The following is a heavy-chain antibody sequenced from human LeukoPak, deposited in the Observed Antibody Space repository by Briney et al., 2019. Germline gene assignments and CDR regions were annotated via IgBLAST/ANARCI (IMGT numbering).Heavy chain of an antibody. J-gene: IGHJ3*01. V-gene: IGHV4-34*09. Sequence: SETLSLTCAVYGGSFSGYYWSWIRQPPGKGLEWIGYIFYRGSTNYNPSLKSRITMSVDTSKNQFSLKLSSVTAADTAVYYCARDPAMIVVPTGTAGAFDVWGQGTVVTVSS. CDR3: ARDPAMIVVPTGTAGAFDV. D-gene: IGHD3-22*01. CDR2: IFYRGST. CDR1: GGSFSGYY.